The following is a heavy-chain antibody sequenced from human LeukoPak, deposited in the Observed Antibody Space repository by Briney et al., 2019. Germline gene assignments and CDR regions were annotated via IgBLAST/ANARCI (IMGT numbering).Heavy chain of an antibody. CDR2: INWNGGST. J-gene: IGHJ3*02. D-gene: IGHD2-2*01. CDR1: GFTFDEYG. V-gene: IGHV3-20*04. Sequence: GGSLRLSCAASGFTFDEYGMSWVRHAPGKGLEWVSGINWNGGSTGYAESVKGRFTISRDNAKNSLYLKMNSLRKEDTALYYCARLRTVVPDDPFDIWGQGSLVTVSS. CDR3: ARLRTVVPDDPFDI.